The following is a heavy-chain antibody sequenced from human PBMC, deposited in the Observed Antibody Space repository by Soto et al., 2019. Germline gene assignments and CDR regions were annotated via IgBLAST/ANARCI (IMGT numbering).Heavy chain of an antibody. J-gene: IGHJ6*02. CDR1: GYTFTSYG. V-gene: IGHV1-18*04. CDR3: ARVEKVTTTGMDV. D-gene: IGHD1-1*01. CDR2: ISAYNGNT. Sequence: ASLKVSCKASGYTFTSYGISWVRQAPGQGLEWMGRISAYNGNTNYAQKLQGRVTMTTDTSTSTAYMELRSLRSDDTAVYYCARVEKVTTTGMDVWGQGTTVTVSS.